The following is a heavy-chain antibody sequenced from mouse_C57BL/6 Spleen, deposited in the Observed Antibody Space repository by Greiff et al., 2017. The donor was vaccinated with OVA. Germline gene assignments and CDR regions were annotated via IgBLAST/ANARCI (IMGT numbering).Heavy chain of an antibody. CDR3: ASLGDYYGSSGFAY. Sequence: EVQLQQSGPGLVKPSQSLSLTCSVTGYSITSGYYWNWIRQFPGNKLEWMGYISYDGSNNYNPSLKNRISITRDTSKNQFFLKLNSVTTEDTATYYCASLGDYYGSSGFAYWGQGTLVTVSA. CDR2: ISYDGSN. J-gene: IGHJ3*01. V-gene: IGHV3-6*01. CDR1: GYSITSGYY. D-gene: IGHD1-1*01.